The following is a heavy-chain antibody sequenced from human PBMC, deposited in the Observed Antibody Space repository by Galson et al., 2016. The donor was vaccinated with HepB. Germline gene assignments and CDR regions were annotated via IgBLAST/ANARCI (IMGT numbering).Heavy chain of an antibody. J-gene: IGHJ4*02. CDR3: ARGDPRIAAAILDS. Sequence: SLRLSCAASGFTFSRSGMHWVRQAPGKGLEWVALIWYDGSNKYYADSVKGRFTISRDNSRNTLFLQMNRLRAEDTGLYYCARGDPRIAAAILDSWGQGTLVTVSS. V-gene: IGHV3-33*01. D-gene: IGHD6-25*01. CDR1: GFTFSRSG. CDR2: IWYDGSNK.